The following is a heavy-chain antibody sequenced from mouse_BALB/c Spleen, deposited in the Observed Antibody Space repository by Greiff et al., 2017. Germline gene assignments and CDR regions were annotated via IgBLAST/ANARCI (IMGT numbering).Heavy chain of an antibody. CDR3: ARNWDLYYFDY. CDR2: INSNGGST. V-gene: IGHV5-6-3*01. CDR1: GFTFSSYG. Sequence: EVQGVESGGGLVQPGGSLKLSCAASGFTFSSYGMSWVRQTPDKRLELVATINSNGGSTYYPDSVKGRFTISRDNAKNTLYLQMSSLKSEDTAMYYCARNWDLYYFDYWGQGTTLTVSS. J-gene: IGHJ2*01. D-gene: IGHD4-1*01.